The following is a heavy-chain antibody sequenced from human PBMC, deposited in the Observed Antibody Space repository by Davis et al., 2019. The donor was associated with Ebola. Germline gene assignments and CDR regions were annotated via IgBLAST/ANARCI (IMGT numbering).Heavy chain of an antibody. CDR2: TYYNSKWYS. Sequence: HSQTLSLTCAISGASVSSNSAAWNWIRLSPSRGLEWLGRTYYNSKWYSDYAVSMKSRITVNPDTSKNKFSLQLSSVTPEDTAVYYCARGWLRSGFDYWGQGTLVIVSS. CDR1: GASVSSNSAA. J-gene: IGHJ4*02. CDR3: ARGWLRSGFDY. V-gene: IGHV6-1*01. D-gene: IGHD5-12*01.